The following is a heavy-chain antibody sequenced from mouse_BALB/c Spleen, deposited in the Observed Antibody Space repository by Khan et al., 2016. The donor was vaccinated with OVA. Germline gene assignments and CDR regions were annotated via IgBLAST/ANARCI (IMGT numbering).Heavy chain of an antibody. Sequence: EVQLQESGPELIKPGASVKISCKASGYSFTNYYIHWVMQSHGKSLEWIGYIDPFSGATTYNQKFKGKATLIVDKSSSTAYIHVSNLTSEDSAVYYCRRHGYVAWFTYWGQGTLVTVST. CDR2: IDPFSGAT. CDR3: RRHGYVAWFTY. D-gene: IGHD2-2*01. CDR1: GYSFTNYY. V-gene: IGHV1S135*01. J-gene: IGHJ3*01.